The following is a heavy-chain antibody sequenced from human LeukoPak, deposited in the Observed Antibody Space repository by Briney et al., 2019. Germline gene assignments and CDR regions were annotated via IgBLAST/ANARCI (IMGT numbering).Heavy chain of an antibody. V-gene: IGHV4-59*01. CDR2: IYYSGRT. CDR1: GGSISSDH. CDR3: ARKNDFDI. Sequence: SETLSLTCTVPGGSISSDHWNWIRQPPGKGLEWIGCIYYSGRTYYNPSLKSRLSISVDMSKSHFSLRLTSVTAADTAVYYCARKNDFDIWGQGTLVTVSS. J-gene: IGHJ3*02. D-gene: IGHD2/OR15-2a*01.